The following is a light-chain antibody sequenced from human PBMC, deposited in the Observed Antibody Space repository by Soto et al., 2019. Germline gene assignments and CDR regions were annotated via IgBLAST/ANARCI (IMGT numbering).Light chain of an antibody. CDR1: QSVSSY. Sequence: EIVVTQSPAILSVSPGERVTLSCRASQSVSSYLAWYQQKPGQAPRLLIYDASNRATGVPARFSGSGSGTDFTLTISSLEPEDFAVYYCQQRSNWPLTFGGGTKVDIK. V-gene: IGKV3-11*01. CDR2: DAS. J-gene: IGKJ4*01. CDR3: QQRSNWPLT.